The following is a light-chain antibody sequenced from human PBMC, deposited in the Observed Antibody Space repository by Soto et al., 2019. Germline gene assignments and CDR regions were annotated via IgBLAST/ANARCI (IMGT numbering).Light chain of an antibody. CDR3: QQSDGTPST. CDR2: AAS. Sequence: DIQMTQSPSSLSASVGDRVTITCRASQSISNYLNWYQQKPGKAPKLLIYAASSLQSGVPSRFSGSVSGTDFTLTISNLQAEDFATYYCQQSDGTPSTFGQGTKVEIK. CDR1: QSISNY. J-gene: IGKJ1*01. V-gene: IGKV1-39*01.